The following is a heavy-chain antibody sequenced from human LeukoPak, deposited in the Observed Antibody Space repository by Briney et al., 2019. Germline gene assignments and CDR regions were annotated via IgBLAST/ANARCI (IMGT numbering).Heavy chain of an antibody. D-gene: IGHD2-15*01. CDR1: GYTFTDYW. CDR2: MNTDSGVT. V-gene: IGHV1-2*02. J-gene: IGHJ4*02. CDR3: ARDPGYLQADY. Sequence: ASVKVSCRASGYTFTDYWIHWVRQAPGQGLEWMGCMNTDSGVTGYAQMLQGRVTMTRDTSISTAYMELSSLRSDDTAVYYCARDPGYLQADYWGQGTLVTVPS.